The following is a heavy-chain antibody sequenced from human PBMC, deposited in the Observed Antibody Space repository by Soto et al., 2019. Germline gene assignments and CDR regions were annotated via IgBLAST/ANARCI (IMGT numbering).Heavy chain of an antibody. J-gene: IGHJ4*02. CDR1: GFTVSSNY. CDR3: ARDEGHDYGDYYFDY. V-gene: IGHV3-66*01. D-gene: IGHD4-17*01. CDR2: IYSGGST. Sequence: GGSLRLSCAASGFTVSSNYMSWVRQAPGKGLEWVSVIYSGGSTYYADSVKGRFTISRDNSKNTLYLQMNSLRAEDTAVYYCARDEGHDYGDYYFDYWGQGTLVTVSS.